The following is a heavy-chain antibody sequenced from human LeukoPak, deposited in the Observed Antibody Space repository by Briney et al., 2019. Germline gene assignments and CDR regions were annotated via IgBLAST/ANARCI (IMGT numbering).Heavy chain of an antibody. J-gene: IGHJ4*02. CDR2: ISYDGSNK. D-gene: IGHD4-23*01. Sequence: GGSLRLSCAASGFTFSSYAMHWVRQAPGKGLEWVAVISYDGSNKYYADSVKGRFTISRDNSKNTLYLQMNSLRAEDTAVYYCARGGGNLYYFDYWGQGTLVTVSS. CDR3: ARGGGNLYYFDY. V-gene: IGHV3-30-3*01. CDR1: GFTFSSYA.